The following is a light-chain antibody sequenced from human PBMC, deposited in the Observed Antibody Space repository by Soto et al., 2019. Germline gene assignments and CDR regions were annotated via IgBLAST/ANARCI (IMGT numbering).Light chain of an antibody. CDR2: RNN. J-gene: IGLJ3*02. V-gene: IGLV1-47*01. CDR1: SSNIGSNY. Sequence: QSVLTQSPSASGTPGQRVTISCSGSSSNIGSNYVHWYQQFPGTAPKLLIYRNNQRPSGVPDRFSGSKSGTSASLAISGLLSVAEADYYYAAWDDSLSGFWVFGGGTTLTLL. CDR3: AAWDDSLSGFWV.